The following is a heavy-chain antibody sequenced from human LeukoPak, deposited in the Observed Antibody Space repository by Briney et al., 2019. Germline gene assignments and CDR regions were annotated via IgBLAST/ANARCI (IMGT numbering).Heavy chain of an antibody. CDR2: IIPIFGTA. J-gene: IGHJ3*02. CDR3: TTRRPDAFDI. V-gene: IGHV1-69*06. Sequence: VASVKVSCKAFGGTFSSFAISSVRQAPGQGLEWMGGIIPIFGTANYAQKFQGRVTITADKSTSTAYMELSSLRSEDTAVYYCTTRRPDAFDIWGQGTMVTVSS. CDR1: GGTFSSFA.